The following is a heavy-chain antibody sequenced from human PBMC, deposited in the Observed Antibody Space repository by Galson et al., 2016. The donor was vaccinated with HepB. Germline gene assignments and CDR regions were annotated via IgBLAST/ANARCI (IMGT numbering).Heavy chain of an antibody. Sequence: SLRLSCAASGFAFSSYNMNWVRQAPGKGLQWVSYISGSGSTRNYADSVRGRFTISRDNAKNSLYLQMNSLRDEDTAVYYCARGLHVDLAGWYFDLWGRGALVTVSS. CDR2: ISGSGSTR. D-gene: IGHD2-21*01. V-gene: IGHV3-48*02. J-gene: IGHJ2*01. CDR1: GFAFSSYN. CDR3: ARGLHVDLAGWYFDL.